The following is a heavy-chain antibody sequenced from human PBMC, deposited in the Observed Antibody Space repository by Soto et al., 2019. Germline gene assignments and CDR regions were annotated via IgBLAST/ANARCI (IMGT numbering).Heavy chain of an antibody. D-gene: IGHD3-22*01. CDR1: GFTFSSYW. CDR2: TKQDESEK. V-gene: IGHV3-7*01. J-gene: IGHJ4*02. Sequence: EVQLVESGGGLVQPGGSLRLSCAASGFTFSSYWMSWVRQAPGKGLEWVANTKQDESEKFYVDSVKGRFTISRDNARNLLFLQMSSLRAEDTATYYCASDGSGYSVYWGQVPLVTVSS. CDR3: ASDGSGYSVY.